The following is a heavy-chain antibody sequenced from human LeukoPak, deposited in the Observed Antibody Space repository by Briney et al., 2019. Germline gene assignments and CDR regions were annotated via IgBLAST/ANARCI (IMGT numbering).Heavy chain of an antibody. J-gene: IGHJ6*03. Sequence: ASETLSLTCSVSGDSISIYYWNWIRQPPGKGLEWIGYIDHTGSTNYNPSLNSRVTISRDTSTNHFSLKLSSVTAADTAVYFCARGRVSSSSWQSVYYYYLYMDVWGKGSTVTVSS. CDR1: GDSISIYY. CDR3: ARGRVSSSSWQSVYYYYLYMDV. CDR2: IDHTGST. V-gene: IGHV4-59*01. D-gene: IGHD6-13*01.